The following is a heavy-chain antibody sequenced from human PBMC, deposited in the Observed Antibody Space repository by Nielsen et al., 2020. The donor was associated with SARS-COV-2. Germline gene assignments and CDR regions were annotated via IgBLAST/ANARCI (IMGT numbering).Heavy chain of an antibody. Sequence: ASVKVSCKASGYTFTSYAMHWVRQAPGQRLEWMGWINAGNGNTKYSQKFQGRVTITRDTSASTAYMELSSLRSEDTAVYYCASRSETTVPTYYYYYMDVWGKGTTVTVSS. D-gene: IGHD4-17*01. J-gene: IGHJ6*03. CDR1: GYTFTSYA. CDR3: ASRSETTVPTYYYYYMDV. V-gene: IGHV1-3*01. CDR2: INAGNGNT.